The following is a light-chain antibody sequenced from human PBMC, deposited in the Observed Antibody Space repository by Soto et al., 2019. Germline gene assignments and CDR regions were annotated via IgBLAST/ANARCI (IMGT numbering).Light chain of an antibody. CDR1: SSDVGDYDY. J-gene: IGLJ2*01. Sequence: QSALTQPASVAGSPGQSITISCTGTSSDVGDYDYVSWYQQHPGKAPKLMIYEVNNRPSGVSNRFSGSKSANTASLTISGLQDEDGADYYCSSYTSSDTLVFGGGTKLTVL. CDR3: SSYTSSDTLV. CDR2: EVN. V-gene: IGLV2-14*01.